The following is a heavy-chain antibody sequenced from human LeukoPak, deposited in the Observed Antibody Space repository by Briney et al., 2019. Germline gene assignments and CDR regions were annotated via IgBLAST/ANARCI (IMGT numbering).Heavy chain of an antibody. V-gene: IGHV3-30-3*01. J-gene: IGHJ4*02. CDR1: GFTFSSYA. D-gene: IGHD4-17*01. Sequence: GRSLRLSCAASGFTFSSYAMHWVRQAPGKGLEWVAVISYDGSNKYYADSVKGRFTISRDNSKNTLYLQMNSLRAEDTAVYYCARAQRYGDSDYWGQGTLVTVSS. CDR3: ARAQRYGDSDY. CDR2: ISYDGSNK.